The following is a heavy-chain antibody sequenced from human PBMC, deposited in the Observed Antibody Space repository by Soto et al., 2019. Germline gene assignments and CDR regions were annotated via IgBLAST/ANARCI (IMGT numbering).Heavy chain of an antibody. Sequence: GGSLRLSCAASGFTFSSYSMNWVRQAPGKGLEWVSYISSSSSTIYYADSVKGRFTISRDNAKNSLYLQMNSLRDEDTAIYYCASELGHSSSFDFWGQGTLVTVSS. CDR2: ISSSSSTI. D-gene: IGHD6-13*01. J-gene: IGHJ4*02. V-gene: IGHV3-48*02. CDR3: ASELGHSSSFDF. CDR1: GFTFSSYS.